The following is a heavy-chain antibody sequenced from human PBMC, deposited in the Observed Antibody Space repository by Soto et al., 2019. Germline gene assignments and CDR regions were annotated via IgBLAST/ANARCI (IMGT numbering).Heavy chain of an antibody. CDR3: ARGSPILLWFGTQIVDYYGMDV. CDR1: GWSFSGYY. Sequence: PSETLPLTCAFYGWSFSGYYWSLIRQPPGKGLEWIGEINHSGSTNYNPSLKSRVTISVDTSKNQFSLKLSSVTAADTAVYYCARGSPILLWFGTQIVDYYGMDVWGQGTTVTVSS. CDR2: INHSGST. D-gene: IGHD3-10*01. V-gene: IGHV4-34*01. J-gene: IGHJ6*02.